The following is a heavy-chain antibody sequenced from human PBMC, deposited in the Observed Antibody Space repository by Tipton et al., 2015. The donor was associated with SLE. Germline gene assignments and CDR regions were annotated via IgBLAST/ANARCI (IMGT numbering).Heavy chain of an antibody. CDR2: ISSSSSTI. Sequence: SLRLSCAASGFTFSSYSMNCVRQAPGKGLEWVSYISSSSSTIYYADSVKGRFTISRDNAKNSLYLQMNSLRAEDTAVYYCARENSINDFWSGYLYYFDYWGQGTLVTVSS. CDR1: GFTFSSYS. J-gene: IGHJ4*02. D-gene: IGHD3-3*01. V-gene: IGHV3-48*01. CDR3: ARENSINDFWSGYLYYFDY.